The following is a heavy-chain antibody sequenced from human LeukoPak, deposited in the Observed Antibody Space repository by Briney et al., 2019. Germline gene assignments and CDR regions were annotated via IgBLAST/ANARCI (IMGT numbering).Heavy chain of an antibody. CDR2: MNPNSGAT. J-gene: IGHJ5*02. CDR3: ARDLGIVGPTTMGP. D-gene: IGHD1-26*01. V-gene: IGHV1-8*01. CDR1: GYTFTSYD. Sequence: ASVKVSCKASGYTFTSYDFNWLRQATGQGPEWMGWMNPNSGATGYAQKFQGRVTMTRSASINTAYMELTNLRSDDTAVYYCARDLGIVGPTTMGPWGQGTLVTVSS.